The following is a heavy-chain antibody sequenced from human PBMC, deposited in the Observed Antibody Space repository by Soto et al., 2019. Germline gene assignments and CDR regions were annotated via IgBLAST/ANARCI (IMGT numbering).Heavy chain of an antibody. V-gene: IGHV1-8*01. Sequence: ASVKVSCKASGYTFTSYDINWVRQATGQGLEWMGWMNPNSGNTGYAQKFQGRVTMTRNTSISTAYMELSSLRSEDTAVYYCASGGYVSAAIYYYGMDVWGQGTTVTVSS. CDR3: ASGGYVSAAIYYYGMDV. CDR1: GYTFTSYD. J-gene: IGHJ6*02. CDR2: MNPNSGNT. D-gene: IGHD2-2*01.